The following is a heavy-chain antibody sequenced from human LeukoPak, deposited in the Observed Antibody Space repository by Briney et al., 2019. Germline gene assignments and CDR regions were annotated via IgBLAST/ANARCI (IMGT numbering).Heavy chain of an antibody. V-gene: IGHV1-8*01. Sequence: GASVKVSCKASGYTFTSYDINWVRQATGQGLEWMGWMNPNSGNTGYAQKFQGRATMTRSASINTAYMELSSLTSDDTAVYYCARSSVGARRRIDYWGQGTLVTVSS. J-gene: IGHJ4*02. CDR1: GYTFTSYD. CDR2: MNPNSGNT. CDR3: ARSSVGARRRIDY. D-gene: IGHD1-26*01.